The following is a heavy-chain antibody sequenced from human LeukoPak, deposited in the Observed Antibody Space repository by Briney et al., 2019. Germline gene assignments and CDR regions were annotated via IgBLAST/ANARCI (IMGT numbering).Heavy chain of an antibody. V-gene: IGHV3-23*01. J-gene: IGHJ5*02. CDR1: GFTFSSYA. Sequence: GGSLRLSCAASGFTFSSYAMSWVRQAPGKGLEWVSAISGSGGSTHYADSVKGRFTISRDNSKNTLYLQMNSLRAEDTAVYYCAKDSGDFWSGYYTRDNWFDPWGQGTLVTVSS. D-gene: IGHD3-3*01. CDR3: AKDSGDFWSGYYTRDNWFDP. CDR2: ISGSGGST.